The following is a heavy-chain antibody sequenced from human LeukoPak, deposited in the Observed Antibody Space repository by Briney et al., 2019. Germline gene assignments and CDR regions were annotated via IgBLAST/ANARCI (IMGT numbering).Heavy chain of an antibody. J-gene: IGHJ4*02. D-gene: IGHD3-22*01. CDR1: GGSISSYY. V-gene: IGHV4-59*01. CDR2: IYYSGST. Sequence: PSETLSLTCTVSGGSISSYYWSWIRQPPGKGLEWIGYIYYSGSTNYNPSLKSRVTISVDTSKNQFSLKLSSVTAADTAVYYCARYYYDSSGYYVLDCWGQGTLVTVSS. CDR3: ARYYYDSSGYYVLDC.